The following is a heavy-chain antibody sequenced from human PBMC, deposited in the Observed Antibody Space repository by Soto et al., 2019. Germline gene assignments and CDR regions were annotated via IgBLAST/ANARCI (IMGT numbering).Heavy chain of an antibody. Sequence: ASVKVSCKVSGYTLTELSMHWVRQAPGKGLEWMGGFDPEDGETIYAQKFQGRVTMTEDTSTDTAYMELSSLRSEDTAVYYCAIRTSGYCSGGGCYVYDDRGQGTLVTVSS. V-gene: IGHV1-24*01. D-gene: IGHD2-15*01. CDR3: AIRTSGYCSGGGCYVYDD. J-gene: IGHJ4*02. CDR1: GYTLTELS. CDR2: FDPEDGET.